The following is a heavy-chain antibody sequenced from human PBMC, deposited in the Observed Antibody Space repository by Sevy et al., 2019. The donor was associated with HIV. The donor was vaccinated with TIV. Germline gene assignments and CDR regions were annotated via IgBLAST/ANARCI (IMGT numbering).Heavy chain of an antibody. V-gene: IGHV3-15*01. CDR2: IKGKIYDGTI. CDR3: TTASWSQEDYYNY. J-gene: IGHJ4*02. Sequence: GGSLRLSCAASGFTFSNAWMSWVRQAPGKGLEWVGRIKGKIYDGTIDYAAPMKGRFSISRDDSKNTLYLQMNNLKTEDTAVYYCTTASWSQEDYYNYWGQGTLVTVSS. D-gene: IGHD6-13*01. CDR1: GFTFSNAW.